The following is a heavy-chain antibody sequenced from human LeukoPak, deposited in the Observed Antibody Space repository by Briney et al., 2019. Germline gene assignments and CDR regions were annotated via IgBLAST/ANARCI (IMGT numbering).Heavy chain of an antibody. CDR2: IIPIFGTA. Sequence: GASVKVSCKASGGTFSSYAISWVRQAPGQGLEWMGGIIPIFGTANYAQKFQGRVTITADESTSTAYMELSSLRSEDTAVYYCARMGIAARYYYGMDVWGQGTTVTVSS. D-gene: IGHD6-6*01. CDR3: ARMGIAARYYYGMDV. V-gene: IGHV1-69*13. J-gene: IGHJ6*02. CDR1: GGTFSSYA.